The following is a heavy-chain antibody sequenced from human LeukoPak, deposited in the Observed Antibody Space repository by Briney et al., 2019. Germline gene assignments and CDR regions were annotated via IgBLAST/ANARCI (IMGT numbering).Heavy chain of an antibody. CDR2: IRYDGSNE. CDR1: GFTFSYFG. D-gene: IGHD2-2*01. V-gene: IGHV3-30*02. Sequence: PGVSLRLSCVASGFTFSYFGTHWVRQAPGKGLEWVAFIRYDGSNEYYAESVKGRFTISRDNSKNTLYLQMNSLRVEDTAAYYCAKIEGKYQLANIPDSWGQGTLVTVSS. CDR3: AKIEGKYQLANIPDS. J-gene: IGHJ4*02.